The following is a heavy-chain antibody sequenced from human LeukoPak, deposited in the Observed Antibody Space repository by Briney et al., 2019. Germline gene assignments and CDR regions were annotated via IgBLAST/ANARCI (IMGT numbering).Heavy chain of an antibody. V-gene: IGHV3-30*03. Sequence: PGRSLRLSCAASGFTFSSYGMHWVRQAPGKGLEWVAVISYDGSNKYYADSVKGRFTISRDNSKNTLYLQMNSLRAEDTAVYYCARAGGKRYYFDYWGQGTLVTVSS. CDR3: ARAGGKRYYFDY. J-gene: IGHJ4*02. D-gene: IGHD4-23*01. CDR2: ISYDGSNK. CDR1: GFTFSSYG.